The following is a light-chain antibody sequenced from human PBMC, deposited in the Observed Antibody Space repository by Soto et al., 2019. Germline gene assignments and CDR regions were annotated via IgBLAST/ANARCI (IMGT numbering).Light chain of an antibody. Sequence: QSVLAQPASVSGSPGQSITISCTGTSNDVGGYNYVSWYQHHPGKAPKLMIYEVSDRPSGVSNRFSGSKSGNTASLTISGLQAEDEADYYCRSYTGRNIRYVFAPAPKVNVL. CDR3: RSYTGRNIRYV. CDR1: SNDVGGYNY. J-gene: IGLJ1*01. V-gene: IGLV2-14*01. CDR2: EVS.